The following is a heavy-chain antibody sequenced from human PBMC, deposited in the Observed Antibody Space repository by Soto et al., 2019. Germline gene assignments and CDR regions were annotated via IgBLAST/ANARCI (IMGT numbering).Heavy chain of an antibody. J-gene: IGHJ4*02. D-gene: IGHD3-10*01. CDR3: AREGYYGSGSPFDY. CDR2: IYSGGST. V-gene: IGHV3-53*02. CDR1: GFTVSSNY. Sequence: EVQLVETGGGLIQPGGSLRLSCAASGFTVSSNYMSWVRQAPGKGLEWVSVIYSGGSTYYADSVKGRFTISSDNSKNTLYLQMNSLRAADTAVYYCAREGYYGSGSPFDYWGQGTLVTVSS.